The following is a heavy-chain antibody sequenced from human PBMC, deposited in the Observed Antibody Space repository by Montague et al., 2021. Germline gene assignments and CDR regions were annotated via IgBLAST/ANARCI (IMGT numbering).Heavy chain of an antibody. CDR1: GFSFSSYW. V-gene: IGHV3-74*01. D-gene: IGHD6-13*01. CDR2: ITLDGSST. CDR3: AGNLASAASGAFDF. J-gene: IGHJ3*01. Sequence: SLRLSCAASGFSFSSYWMHWVRQAPGKGLLWVSRITLDGSSTTFADSVKGRFTTSRDNAKATLYLQMNSLRVEDTAVYYCAGNLASAASGAFDFWGQGTMVTVSS.